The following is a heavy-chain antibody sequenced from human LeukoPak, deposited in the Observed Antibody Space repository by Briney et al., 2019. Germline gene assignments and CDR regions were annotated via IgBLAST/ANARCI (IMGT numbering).Heavy chain of an antibody. D-gene: IGHD3-3*01. Sequence: GGSLRLSCAASGFTFDDYAMHWVRQAPGEGLEWVSGISWNSGSIGYADSVKGRFTISRDNAKNSLYLQMNSLRAEDMALYYCAKGYLRFLEWLSAPFDYWGQGTLVTVSS. CDR2: ISWNSGSI. J-gene: IGHJ4*02. CDR1: GFTFDDYA. V-gene: IGHV3-9*03. CDR3: AKGYLRFLEWLSAPFDY.